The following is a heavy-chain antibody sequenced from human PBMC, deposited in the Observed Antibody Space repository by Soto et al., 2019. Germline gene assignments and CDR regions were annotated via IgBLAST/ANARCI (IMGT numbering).Heavy chain of an antibody. Sequence: ESGGGLIQPGGSLRLSCAASGFNVSSNYMSWVRQAPGKGLEWLSVIYSGGSTYYAESVKGRFTISRDNSKNTLNLQMNALRGEDTAVYYCARGPHVGISTSWGQGTLVTVSS. CDR3: ARGPHVGISTS. CDR2: IYSGGST. D-gene: IGHD2-2*01. V-gene: IGHV3-53*01. J-gene: IGHJ4*02. CDR1: GFNVSSNY.